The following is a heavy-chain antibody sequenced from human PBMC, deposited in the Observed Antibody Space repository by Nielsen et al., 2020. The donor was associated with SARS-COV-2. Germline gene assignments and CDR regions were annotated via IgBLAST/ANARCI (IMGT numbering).Heavy chain of an antibody. D-gene: IGHD6-13*01. Sequence: GGSLRLSCAASGFMFSNDWMSWVRLAPGKGLEWVANIKRDGSEKHYVDSVKGRFTVSRDNAKNSLFLQMNSVRADDTAVYYCATGAAAGTQNWFDPWGQGTLVTVSS. CDR3: ATGAAAGTQNWFDP. CDR1: GFMFSNDW. CDR2: IKRDGSEK. J-gene: IGHJ5*02. V-gene: IGHV3-7*01.